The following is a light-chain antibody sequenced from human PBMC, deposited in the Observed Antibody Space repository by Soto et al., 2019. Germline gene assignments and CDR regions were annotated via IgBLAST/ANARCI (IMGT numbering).Light chain of an antibody. Sequence: EIVMTQSPATLSVSPGERATLSCRASQSVSSNLAWYQQKPGQAPRFLIYGASTRATGIPARFSGSGSGTDFTLTISRLEPEDFAVYYCQQYGSSPPGTF. CDR2: GAS. CDR3: QQYGSSPPGT. CDR1: QSVSSN. J-gene: IGKJ1*01. V-gene: IGKV3-15*01.